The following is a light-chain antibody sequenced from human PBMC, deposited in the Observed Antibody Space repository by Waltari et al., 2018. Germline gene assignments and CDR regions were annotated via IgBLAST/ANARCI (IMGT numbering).Light chain of an antibody. J-gene: IGLJ2*01. CDR3: SSYAGSNNLV. Sequence: QSALTQPPSASGSPGQSVTISCTGTSSDVGGYTSVSWYHHHPGEAPKLMIYEVTKRPSGVPDRFSGSKSGNTASLTVSGLQAEDEADYYCSSYAGSNNLVFGGGTKLTVL. CDR1: SSDVGGYTS. V-gene: IGLV2-8*01. CDR2: EVT.